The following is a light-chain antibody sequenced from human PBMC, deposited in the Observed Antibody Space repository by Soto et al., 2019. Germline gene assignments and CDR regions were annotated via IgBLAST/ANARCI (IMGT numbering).Light chain of an antibody. J-gene: IGKJ3*01. CDR2: WAS. Sequence: DIVMTQSPDSLAVSLGERATINCKSSQNILYSSKNKNYLAWYQQKPRQIPKLLIYWASTRESGVPDRFSGSVSGTDFTLTISSLQAEDVAVYYCQQYYSSPFTFGPGTKVEIK. CDR1: QNILYSSKNKNY. V-gene: IGKV4-1*01. CDR3: QQYYSSPFT.